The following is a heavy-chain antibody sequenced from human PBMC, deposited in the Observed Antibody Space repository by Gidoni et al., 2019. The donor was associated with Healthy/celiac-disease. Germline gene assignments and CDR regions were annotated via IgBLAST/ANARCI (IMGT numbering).Heavy chain of an antibody. CDR3: ATEGQLVISDRGYYGMDV. CDR1: GDTLTELS. Sequence: QVQLVQSGAEVKKPGASVKVSCKVSGDTLTELSMHWVRQAPGKGLEWMGGFDPEDGETIYAQKFQGRVTMTEDTSTDTAYMALSSLRSEDTAVYYCATEGQLVISDRGYYGMDVWGQGTTVTVSS. D-gene: IGHD6-6*01. CDR2: FDPEDGET. J-gene: IGHJ6*02. V-gene: IGHV1-24*01.